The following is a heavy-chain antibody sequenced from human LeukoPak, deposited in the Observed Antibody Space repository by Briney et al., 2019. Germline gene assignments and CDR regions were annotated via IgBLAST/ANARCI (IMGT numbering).Heavy chain of an antibody. J-gene: IGHJ5*02. D-gene: IGHD6-13*01. V-gene: IGHV3-23*01. Sequence: GGSLRLSCAASGFTFTSYAMSWVRQAPGKGLEWVSGLSGSGGSTYYADSVKGRFTISRDNAKNSLYLQMNSLRAEDTALYYCARDPTGIVAGGHNWFDPWGQGTLVTVSS. CDR2: LSGSGGST. CDR1: GFTFTSYA. CDR3: ARDPTGIVAGGHNWFDP.